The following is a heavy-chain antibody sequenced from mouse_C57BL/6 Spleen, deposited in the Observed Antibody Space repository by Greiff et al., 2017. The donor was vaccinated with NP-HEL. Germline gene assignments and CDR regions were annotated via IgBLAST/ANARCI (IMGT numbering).Heavy chain of an antibody. D-gene: IGHD2-12*01. V-gene: IGHV1-64*01. Sequence: QVQLQQPGAELVKPGASVKSSCKASGYTFTSYWMHWVKQRPGQGLEWIGMIHPNSGSTNYNEKFKSKATLTVDKSSSTAYMQLSSLTSEDSAVYYCARPLPYYFDYWGQGTTLTVSS. CDR2: IHPNSGST. CDR1: GYTFTSYW. CDR3: ARPLPYYFDY. J-gene: IGHJ2*01.